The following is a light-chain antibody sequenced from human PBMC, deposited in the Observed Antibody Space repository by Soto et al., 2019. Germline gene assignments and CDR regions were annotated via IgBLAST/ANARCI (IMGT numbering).Light chain of an antibody. V-gene: IGKV1-17*01. CDR1: QDISNH. CDR3: LQHNSYPFT. Sequence: DIQMTQSPSSLSASIGDRVTITCRASQDISNHLGWFQQRPGKAPKRLIYAASTLQSGVPSRVSGIRSGTEFTLIISSLQPEDFATYYCLQHNSYPFTFGPGTKVDIK. CDR2: AAS. J-gene: IGKJ3*01.